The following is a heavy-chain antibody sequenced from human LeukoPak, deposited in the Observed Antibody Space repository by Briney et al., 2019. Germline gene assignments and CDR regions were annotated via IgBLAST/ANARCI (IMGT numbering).Heavy chain of an antibody. Sequence: GASVKVSCKASGYTFTSYAMNWVRQAPGQGLEWMGWISAYNGNTNYAQKLQGRVTMTTDTSTSTAYMELRSLRSDDTAVYYCARDIKRSRARWENLGFDPWGQGTLVTVSS. CDR1: GYTFTSYA. J-gene: IGHJ5*02. CDR2: ISAYNGNT. V-gene: IGHV1-18*01. D-gene: IGHD1-26*01. CDR3: ARDIKRSRARWENLGFDP.